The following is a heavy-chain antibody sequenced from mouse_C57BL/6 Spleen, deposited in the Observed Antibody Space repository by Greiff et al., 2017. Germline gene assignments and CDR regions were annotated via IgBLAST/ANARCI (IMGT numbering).Heavy chain of an antibody. CDR2: ISSGGDYI. Sequence: EVQLVESGEGLVKPGGSLKLSCEASGFTFSSYAMSWVRQTPEKRLEWVAYISSGGDYIYYADTVKGRFTISRVNARNTLYLQMSSLKSEDTAMYYCTRGYDYDWFAYWGQGTLVTVSA. V-gene: IGHV5-9-1*02. D-gene: IGHD2-4*01. J-gene: IGHJ3*01. CDR3: TRGYDYDWFAY. CDR1: GFTFSSYA.